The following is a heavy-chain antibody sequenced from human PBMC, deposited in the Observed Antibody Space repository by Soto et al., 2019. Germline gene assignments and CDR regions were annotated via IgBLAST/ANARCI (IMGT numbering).Heavy chain of an antibody. CDR3: AKDPYCSSTNCYAPGFWHPLDY. V-gene: IGHV3-23*01. J-gene: IGHJ4*02. CDR1: GFTFSTFA. CDR2: ITGSGVST. D-gene: IGHD2-2*01. Sequence: GGSLRLSCAASGFTFSTFAMTWVRQAPGKGLEWVSVITGSGVSTYYADSVKGRFTISRDNSKNTLYLQMNSLRAEDTALYYCAKDPYCSSTNCYAPGFWHPLDYWGQGTLVTVSS.